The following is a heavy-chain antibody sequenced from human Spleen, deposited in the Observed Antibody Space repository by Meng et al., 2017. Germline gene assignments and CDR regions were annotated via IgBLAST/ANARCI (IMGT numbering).Heavy chain of an antibody. CDR2: IYYSGST. V-gene: IGHV4-59*01. D-gene: IGHD6-13*01. J-gene: IGHJ3*02. CDR3: ARETVWQQVVLKAFDI. CDR1: GGSISSYY. Sequence: GSLRLSCTVSGGSISSYYWSWIRQPPGKGLEWIGYIYYSGSTNYNPSLKSRVTMSVDTSKNQISLKLNSVTAADTAVYYCARETVWQQVVLKAFDIWGQGIMVTVSS.